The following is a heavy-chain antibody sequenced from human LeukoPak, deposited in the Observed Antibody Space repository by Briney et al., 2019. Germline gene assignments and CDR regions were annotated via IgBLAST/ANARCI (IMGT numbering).Heavy chain of an antibody. J-gene: IGHJ5*02. CDR2: IYTSGST. CDR1: GGSISSYY. V-gene: IGHV4-4*09. Sequence: PSETLSLTCTASGGSISSYYWSWIRQPPGKGLEWIGYIYTSGSTNYNPSLKSRVTISVDTSKNQFSLKLSSVTAADTAVYYCARQLGYCSSTSCRTAWFDPWGQGTLVTVSS. D-gene: IGHD2-2*01. CDR3: ARQLGYCSSTSCRTAWFDP.